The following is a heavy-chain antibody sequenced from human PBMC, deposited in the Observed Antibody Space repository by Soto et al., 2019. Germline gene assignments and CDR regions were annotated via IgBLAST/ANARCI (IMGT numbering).Heavy chain of an antibody. CDR2: INPSGGST. V-gene: IGHV1-46*01. D-gene: IGHD3-10*01. Sequence: GASVKVSCKASGYTFTSYYMHWVRQAPGQGLEWMGIINPSGGSTSYAQKFQGRVTMTRDTSTSTVYMELSSLRSEDTAVYYCASSYYGSGSYYYAFDIWGHGTMVTVSS. CDR1: GYTFTSYY. J-gene: IGHJ3*02. CDR3: ASSYYGSGSYYYAFDI.